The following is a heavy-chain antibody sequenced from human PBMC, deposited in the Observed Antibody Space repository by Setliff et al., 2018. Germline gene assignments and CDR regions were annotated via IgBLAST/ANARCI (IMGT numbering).Heavy chain of an antibody. CDR1: GYTFTSYD. CDR3: ARGDSSYYFDY. D-gene: IGHD6-6*01. CDR2: MNPNSGNT. Sequence: GASVKVSCKASGYTFTSYDINWVRQATGQGLEWMGWMNPNSGNTGYAQKFQGRVTMTRNTSISTAYMELSSLISEETAVYYCARGDSSYYFDYWGQGTLVTVSS. J-gene: IGHJ4*02. V-gene: IGHV1-8*02.